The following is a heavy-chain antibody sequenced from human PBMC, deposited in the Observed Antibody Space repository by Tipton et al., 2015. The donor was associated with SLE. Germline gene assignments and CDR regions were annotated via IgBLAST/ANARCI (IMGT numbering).Heavy chain of an antibody. D-gene: IGHD3-10*01. V-gene: IGHV4-4*08. CDR2: IHTSGST. Sequence: TLSLTCTVSGASISSYYWSWIRQFPGKGLEWIGYIHTSGSTNYNPPPKSRVTISVDTSKNQFSLKLSSVTAADTAVYYCASGAYGSGSNYFGGWFDPWGQGTLVTVSS. CDR1: GASISSYY. CDR3: ASGAYGSGSNYFGGWFDP. J-gene: IGHJ5*02.